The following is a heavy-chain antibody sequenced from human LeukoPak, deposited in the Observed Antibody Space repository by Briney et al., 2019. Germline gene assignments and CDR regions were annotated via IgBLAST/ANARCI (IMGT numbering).Heavy chain of an antibody. V-gene: IGHV3-74*01. J-gene: IGHJ4*02. CDR2: INSDGSST. CDR3: ATISGSFEYLDY. Sequence: GESLRLSCAASGFTFSSYWMHWVRQAPGKGLVWVSRINSDGSSTSYADSVKGRFTISRDNAKNTLYLQMNSLRVDDTAAYYCATISGSFEYLDYWGQGTLVTVSS. CDR1: GFTFSSYW. D-gene: IGHD1-26*01.